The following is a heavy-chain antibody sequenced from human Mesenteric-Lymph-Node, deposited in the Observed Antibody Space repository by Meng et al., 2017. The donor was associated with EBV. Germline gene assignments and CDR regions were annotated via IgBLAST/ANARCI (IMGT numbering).Heavy chain of an antibody. Sequence: VRWQVSGPGLGKPSGTLSLTCAVPGGSIAGGSYWSWVRQPPGKGLEWIAFIHYSGDTYYNPSLKSRLTISVDTSKDQFSLRLRSVTAADTAVYYCARRSGSYYGYFDYWGQGTLVTVSS. V-gene: IGHV4-30-4*01. CDR2: IHYSGDT. CDR3: ARRSGSYYGYFDY. D-gene: IGHD1-26*01. J-gene: IGHJ4*02. CDR1: GGSIAGGSY.